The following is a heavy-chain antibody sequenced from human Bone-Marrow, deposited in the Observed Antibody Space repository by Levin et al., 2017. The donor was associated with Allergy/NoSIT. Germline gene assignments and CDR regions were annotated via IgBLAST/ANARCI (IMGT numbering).Heavy chain of an antibody. CDR1: GGRITDSA. Sequence: TPGGSLRLSCKASGGRITDSALYWVRQAPGKGLEWMGGFDRERGTRTYAEKFQGRVSMTEDGSTNTEFLELTGLTSEDTAVYYCLAGGGIWGQGTLVTVS. CDR3: LAGGGI. J-gene: IGHJ4*02. D-gene: IGHD6-13*01. V-gene: IGHV1-24*01. CDR2: FDRERGTR.